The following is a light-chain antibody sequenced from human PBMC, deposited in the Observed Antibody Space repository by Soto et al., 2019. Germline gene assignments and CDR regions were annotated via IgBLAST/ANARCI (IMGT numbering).Light chain of an antibody. J-gene: IGKJ4*01. Sequence: EFVLTQSPGTLSLSPGERANLSCRASQSVSSTFLAWYQQKPGQPPRLLIYGASTRGTGIPDRFSGSGSGTDFTLTISRLAPEDFAVYYCQHYGSSPPLTFGGGTKVEIK. V-gene: IGKV3-20*01. CDR1: QSVSSTF. CDR2: GAS. CDR3: QHYGSSPPLT.